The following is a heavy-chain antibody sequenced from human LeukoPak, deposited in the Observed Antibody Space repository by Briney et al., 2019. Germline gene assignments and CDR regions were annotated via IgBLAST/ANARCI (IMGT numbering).Heavy chain of an antibody. Sequence: GGSLRLSCSASGFTFSSYAMHWVRQAPGKGLEYVSAISGNGGSTYYADSVKGRFTISRDNSKNTLYLQMSSLRAEDTAVYYCVKGYDSSGYFPPFDYWGQGTLVTVSS. D-gene: IGHD3-22*01. V-gene: IGHV3-64D*06. CDR3: VKGYDSSGYFPPFDY. CDR1: GFTFSSYA. CDR2: ISGNGGST. J-gene: IGHJ4*02.